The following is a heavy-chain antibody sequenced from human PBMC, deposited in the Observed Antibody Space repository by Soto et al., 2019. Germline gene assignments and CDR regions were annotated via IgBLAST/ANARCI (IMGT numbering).Heavy chain of an antibody. CDR2: INPNSGNT. CDR3: ARDLPPVDY. V-gene: IGHV1-46*01. J-gene: IGHJ4*02. Sequence: ASVKVSCKASGYTFTSYYMHWVRQAPGQGLEWMGRINPNSGNTGYAQNLQGRVTMTADTSTSTAYMELRSLRSDDTAVYYCARDLPPVDYWGQGTLVTVSS. CDR1: GYTFTSYY.